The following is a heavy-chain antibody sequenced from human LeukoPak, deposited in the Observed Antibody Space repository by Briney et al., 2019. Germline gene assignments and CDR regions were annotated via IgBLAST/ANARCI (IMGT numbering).Heavy chain of an antibody. Sequence: SETLSLTCTVSGGSISSSSYYWGWIRQPPGKGLEWIGSIYYSGSTYYNPSLKSRVTISVDTSKNQFPLKLSSVTAADTAVHYCARALSWFDPWGQGTLVTVSS. CDR1: GGSISSSSYY. CDR3: ARALSWFDP. V-gene: IGHV4-39*01. D-gene: IGHD3-16*01. CDR2: IYYSGST. J-gene: IGHJ5*02.